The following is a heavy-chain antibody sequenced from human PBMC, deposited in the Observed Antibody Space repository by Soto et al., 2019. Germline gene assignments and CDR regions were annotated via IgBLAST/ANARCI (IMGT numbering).Heavy chain of an antibody. V-gene: IGHV4-59*01. Sequence: QVQLQESGPGLVKPSETLSLTCTVSGGSISSFYWSWIRQPPGKGLEWIGYIYYSGSTNYNPSLKSRVTISGDTSKNQFSLKLNSVTAADTAVYYCAKEGASSSWYFDYWGQGTLVTVSS. J-gene: IGHJ4*02. D-gene: IGHD6-13*01. CDR2: IYYSGST. CDR3: AKEGASSSWYFDY. CDR1: GGSISSFY.